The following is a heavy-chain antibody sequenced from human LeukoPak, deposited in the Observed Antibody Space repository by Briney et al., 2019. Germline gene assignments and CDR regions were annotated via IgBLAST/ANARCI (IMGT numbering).Heavy chain of an antibody. V-gene: IGHV4-34*01. CDR3: ARGPPVVVVAATPSCGMDV. J-gene: IGHJ6*02. CDR2: INHSGST. D-gene: IGHD2-15*01. Sequence: SETLSLTCAVYGGSFSGYYWSWIRQPPGKGLEWIGEINHSGSTNYNPSLKSRVTISVDTSKNQFSLKLSSVTAADTAVYYCARGPPVVVVAATPSCGMDVWGQGTTDTVSS. CDR1: GGSFSGYY.